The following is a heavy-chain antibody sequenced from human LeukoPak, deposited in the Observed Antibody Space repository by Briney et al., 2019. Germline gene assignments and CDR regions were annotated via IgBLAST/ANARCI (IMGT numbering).Heavy chain of an antibody. D-gene: IGHD3/OR15-3a*01. CDR3: ARDGTEGNAFDI. J-gene: IGHJ3*02. CDR1: GFTFSSYA. Sequence: GRSLRLSCAASGFTFSSYAMHWVRQAPGKGLEWVAVISYDGSNKYYADSVKGRFTISRDNSKNTPYLQMNSLRAEDTAVYYCARDGTEGNAFDIWGQGTMVTVSS. CDR2: ISYDGSNK. V-gene: IGHV3-30-3*01.